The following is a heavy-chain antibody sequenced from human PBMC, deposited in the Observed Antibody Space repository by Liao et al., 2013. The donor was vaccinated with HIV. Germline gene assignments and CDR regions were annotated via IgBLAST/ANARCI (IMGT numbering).Heavy chain of an antibody. CDR3: ARFAVLYCSSTSCWGNYFDY. CDR1: GGSISSGSYY. J-gene: IGHJ4*02. V-gene: IGHV4-61*02. D-gene: IGHD2-2*01. CDR2: IYTSGST. Sequence: QLQLQESGPGLVKPSQTLSLTCTVSGGSISSGSYYWSWIRQPAGKGLEWIGRIYTSGSTNYNPSLKSRVTISVDTSKNQFSLKLNSVTAADTAVYYCARFAVLYCSSTSCWGNYFDYWVQGTLVTVSS.